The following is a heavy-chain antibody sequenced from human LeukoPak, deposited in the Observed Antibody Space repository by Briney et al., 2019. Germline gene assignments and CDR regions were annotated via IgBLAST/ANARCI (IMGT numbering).Heavy chain of an antibody. Sequence: SVKVSCKASGGTFSSYAISWVRQAPGQGLEWMGRIIPILGIANYAQKFQGRVTITADKSTSTAYMELSSLRPEDTAVYYCATSYDSSGYYSQIGYWGQGTLVTVSS. CDR2: IIPILGIA. V-gene: IGHV1-69*04. CDR1: GGTFSSYA. CDR3: ATSYDSSGYYSQIGY. D-gene: IGHD3-22*01. J-gene: IGHJ4*02.